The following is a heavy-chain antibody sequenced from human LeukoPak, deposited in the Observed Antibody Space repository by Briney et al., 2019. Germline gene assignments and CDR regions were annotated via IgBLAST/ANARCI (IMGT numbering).Heavy chain of an antibody. J-gene: IGHJ4*02. Sequence: PEGSLRLSCAASGFTFSSAWMSWVRQAPGKGLEWVANVNQDGSGKYYVDSVKGRFTISRDNAKNSLYLQMNSLRAEDTAVYYCARIDSSCWYLNYFDYWGQGNLVTVSS. CDR1: GFTFSSAW. D-gene: IGHD6-19*01. V-gene: IGHV3-7*01. CDR2: VNQDGSGK. CDR3: ARIDSSCWYLNYFDY.